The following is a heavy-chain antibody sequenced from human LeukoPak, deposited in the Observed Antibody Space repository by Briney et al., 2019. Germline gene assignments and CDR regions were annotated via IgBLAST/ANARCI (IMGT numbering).Heavy chain of an antibody. CDR2: ISGSGGST. Sequence: PGGSLRLSCAASGFTFGSYAMSWVRQAPGKGLEWVSAISGSGGSTYYADSGKGRFTISRDNSKNTLYLQMNSLRAEDTAVYYCAKCSQISGPPEHPENYFDYWGQGTLVTVPS. CDR3: AKCSQISGPPEHPENYFDY. CDR1: GFTFGSYA. D-gene: IGHD1-14*01. J-gene: IGHJ4*02. V-gene: IGHV3-23*01.